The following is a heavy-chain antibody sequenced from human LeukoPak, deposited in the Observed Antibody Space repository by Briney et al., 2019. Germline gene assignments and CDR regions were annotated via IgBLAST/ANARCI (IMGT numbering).Heavy chain of an antibody. J-gene: IGHJ4*02. D-gene: IGHD3-22*01. CDR1: GFTFSSYG. Sequence: GGSLRFSCAASGFTFSSYGWTWFGKAPGKGLEGLANIKQDGSEKYYVDSVKGRFTISRDNAKNSLYLQMNSLRAEDTAVYYCARPTFDSSGYLLDYWGQGTLVTVSS. V-gene: IGHV3-7*01. CDR3: ARPTFDSSGYLLDY. CDR2: IKQDGSEK.